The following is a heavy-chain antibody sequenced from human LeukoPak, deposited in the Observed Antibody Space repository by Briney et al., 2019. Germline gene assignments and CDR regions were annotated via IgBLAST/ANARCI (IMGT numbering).Heavy chain of an antibody. V-gene: IGHV1-2*02. CDR1: GYSFTAYY. Sequence: ASVKVSCKASGYSFTAYYIHWVRQAPGQGLEWMGWMNPKSPGTNYAQKFQGRVTMTRDTSISTAYMELSSLTSDDSAVYYCARVPAQSYYTDLWGIGTTVTVSS. CDR2: MNPKSPGT. CDR3: ARVPAQSYYTDL. J-gene: IGHJ6*03.